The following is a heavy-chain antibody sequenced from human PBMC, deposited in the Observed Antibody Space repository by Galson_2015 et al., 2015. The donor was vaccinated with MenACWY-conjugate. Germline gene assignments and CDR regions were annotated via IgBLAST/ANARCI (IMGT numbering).Heavy chain of an antibody. CDR1: GFTLTSSA. CDR2: IVVGSGKT. V-gene: IGHV1-58*01. Sequence: SVKVSCKASGFTLTSSAVQWVRQARGQRLEWIGWIVVGSGKTKYAQKFQERVTITRDMSTSTAYMELRSLRSEDTAVYYWAASAQVQIPPVSYYGMDVWGQGTTVTVSS. CDR3: AASAQVQIPPVSYYGMDV. J-gene: IGHJ6*02. D-gene: IGHD1-1*01.